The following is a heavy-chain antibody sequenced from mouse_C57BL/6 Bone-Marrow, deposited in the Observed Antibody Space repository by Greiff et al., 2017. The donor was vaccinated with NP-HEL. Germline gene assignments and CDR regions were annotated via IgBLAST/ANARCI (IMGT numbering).Heavy chain of an antibody. V-gene: IGHV1-50*01. Sequence: QVQLQQPGAELVKPGASVKLSCKASGYTFTSYWMQWVKQRPGQGLEWIGEIDTSDSYTNYNQKFKGKATLTVDTSSSTAYMQLSSLTSEDSAVYYCARRPLNYYYAYWGQGTLVTVSA. CDR3: ARRPLNYYYAY. CDR1: GYTFTSYW. D-gene: IGHD1-1*01. CDR2: IDTSDSYT. J-gene: IGHJ3*01.